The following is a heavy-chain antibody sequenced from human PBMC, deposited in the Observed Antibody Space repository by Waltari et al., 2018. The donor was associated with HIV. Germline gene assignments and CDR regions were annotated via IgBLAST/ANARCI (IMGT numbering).Heavy chain of an antibody. CDR1: GFTVSSHY. Sequence: EVQLVESGGGLVQPGGYLSLSCAASGFTVSSHYMSWARQAPGKGLEWVSVIHSGGSTYYADSVKGRFTISRDNSKNTLYLQMNSLRAEDTAVYYCARARNYYDSSGYLYYFDYWGQGTLVTVSS. V-gene: IGHV3-66*01. D-gene: IGHD3-22*01. J-gene: IGHJ4*02. CDR3: ARARNYYDSSGYLYYFDY. CDR2: IHSGGST.